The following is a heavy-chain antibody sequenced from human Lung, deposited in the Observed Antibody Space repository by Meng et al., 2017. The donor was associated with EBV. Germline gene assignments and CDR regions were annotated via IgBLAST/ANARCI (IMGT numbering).Heavy chain of an antibody. Sequence: GLDPGLAKPSRTLCLTFTVSGRSLSRSNWWSWVRQSHQKGLEWIGEVYHSGTTNYNPSLKSRVTILVDKSKTQFSLKLSSVTAADTAVYYCARVGYYYDRSGPYAAAFDNWGQGTLVTVSS. V-gene: IGHV4-4*02. CDR3: ARVGYYYDRSGPYAAAFDN. CDR2: VYHSGTT. J-gene: IGHJ4*02. D-gene: IGHD3-22*01. CDR1: GRSLSRSNW.